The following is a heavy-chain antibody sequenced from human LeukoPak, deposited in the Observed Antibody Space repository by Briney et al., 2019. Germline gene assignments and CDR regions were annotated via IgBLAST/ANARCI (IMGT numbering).Heavy chain of an antibody. J-gene: IGHJ4*02. Sequence: PGGSLRLSCAASGFTFSTYWMHWVRQAPGKGLVRVSRINSDGSSTSYADSVKGRFTISRDNAKNTLYLQMNSLRAEDTAVYYCARDRSIASDYWGQGTLVTVSS. V-gene: IGHV3-74*01. CDR1: GFTFSTYW. CDR3: ARDRSIASDY. CDR2: INSDGSST. D-gene: IGHD6-6*01.